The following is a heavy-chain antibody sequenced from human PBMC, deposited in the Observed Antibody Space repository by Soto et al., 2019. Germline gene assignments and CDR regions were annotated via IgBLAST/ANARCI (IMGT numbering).Heavy chain of an antibody. CDR2: NYHSGST. D-gene: IGHD6-13*01. J-gene: IGHJ4*02. CDR3: ARAAMGGSSWPFDY. CDR1: GGSISSSNW. Sequence: QVQLQESGPGLVKPSGTLSLTCAVSGGSISSSNWWSWVRQPPGKGLEWIGENYHSGSTNYNPSLKSRVTRSLDKAKNQFSLKLSSVTAADTAVYYCARAAMGGSSWPFDYWGQGTLVTVSS. V-gene: IGHV4-4*02.